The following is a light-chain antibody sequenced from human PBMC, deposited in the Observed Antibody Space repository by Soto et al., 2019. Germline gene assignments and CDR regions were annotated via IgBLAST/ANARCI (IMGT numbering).Light chain of an antibody. Sequence: QSALTQPASVSGSPGQSITISCTGTSSDVGGYHYVSWCQQHPGKAPKLLIYNVSNRPSGVSNRFSGSKSGNTASLTISGLQAEDEADYYCSSYTSSSTVVFVGGTKLTVL. CDR1: SSDVGGYHY. V-gene: IGLV2-14*01. CDR2: NVS. J-gene: IGLJ2*01. CDR3: SSYTSSSTVV.